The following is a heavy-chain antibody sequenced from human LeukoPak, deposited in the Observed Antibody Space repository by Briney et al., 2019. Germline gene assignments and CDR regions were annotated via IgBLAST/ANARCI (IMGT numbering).Heavy chain of an antibody. Sequence: PGGSLRLSCVGSGFTLSDYYMAWIRQTPGKGLQRVSYMRRGSDYKAYEDSVKGRFTISRDNGKNSLYLQMNSLTAEDTAVYYCAREFGVSRAFDIWGQGTMVTVSS. CDR2: MRRGSDYK. CDR1: GFTLSDYY. J-gene: IGHJ3*02. CDR3: AREFGVSRAFDI. V-gene: IGHV3-11*05. D-gene: IGHD3-10*01.